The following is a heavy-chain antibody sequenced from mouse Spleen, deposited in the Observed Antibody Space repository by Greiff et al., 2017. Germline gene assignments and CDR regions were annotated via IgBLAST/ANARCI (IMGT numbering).Heavy chain of an antibody. J-gene: IGHJ3*01. CDR3: ARDDGYFFFAY. V-gene: IGHV1-69*01. Sequence: QVQLQQPGAELVMPGASVKLSCKASGYTFTSYWMHWVKQRPGQGLEWIGEIDPSDSYTNYNQKFKGKATLTVDKSSSTAYMQLSSLTSEDSAVYYCARDDGYFFFAYWGQGTLVTVSA. CDR1: GYTFTSYW. D-gene: IGHD2-3*01. CDR2: IDPSDSYT.